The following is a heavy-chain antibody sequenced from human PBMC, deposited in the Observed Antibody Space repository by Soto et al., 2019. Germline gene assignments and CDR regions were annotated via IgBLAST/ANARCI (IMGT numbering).Heavy chain of an antibody. J-gene: IGHJ6*01. CDR3: ARDFVFRYFYWLPSTPRPNPQYGLDV. CDR1: GVAFDRAA. CDR2: IIPIFGTA. V-gene: IGHV1-69*06. D-gene: IGHD3-9*01. Sequence: CRKEPGVAFDRAACRGVRQAQRQDLEWLGGIIPIFGTANYAQKFQGRVTITADKSTSTAYMELSSLRSEDTAVYYCARDFVFRYFYWLPSTPRPNPQYGLDV.